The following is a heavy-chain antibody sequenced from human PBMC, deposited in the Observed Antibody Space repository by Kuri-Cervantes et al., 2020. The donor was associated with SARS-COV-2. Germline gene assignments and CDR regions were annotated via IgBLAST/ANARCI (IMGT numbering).Heavy chain of an antibody. Sequence: SVKVSCKASGYTFTYRYLHWVRQAPGQALEWMGWITPFNGNTNYAQKFQDRVTMTRNTSISTAYMELSSLRSEDTAVYYCARGLYSAEYCSGGSCYNWFDPWGQGTLVTVSS. J-gene: IGHJ5*02. CDR3: ARGLYSAEYCSGGSCYNWFDP. CDR2: ITPFNGNT. V-gene: IGHV1-45*02. CDR1: GYTFTYRY. D-gene: IGHD2-15*01.